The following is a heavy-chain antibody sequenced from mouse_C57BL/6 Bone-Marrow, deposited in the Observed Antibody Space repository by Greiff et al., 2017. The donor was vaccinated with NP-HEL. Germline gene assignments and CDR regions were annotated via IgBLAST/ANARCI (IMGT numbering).Heavy chain of an antibody. CDR2: ISGGGGNT. Sequence: DVMLVESGGGLVKPGGSLKLSCAASGFTFSSYSMPWVRQTPEKRLEWVATISGGGGNTYYPDSVKGRFTISRDNAKNTLYLQLSSLRSEDTALYYCASDYYGSSPDWYFDVWGTGTTVTVSS. CDR1: GFTFSSYS. D-gene: IGHD1-1*01. CDR3: ASDYYGSSPDWYFDV. J-gene: IGHJ1*03. V-gene: IGHV5-9*01.